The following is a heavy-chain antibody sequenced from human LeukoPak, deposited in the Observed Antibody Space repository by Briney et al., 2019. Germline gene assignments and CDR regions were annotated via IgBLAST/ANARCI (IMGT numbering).Heavy chain of an antibody. J-gene: IGHJ3*02. CDR2: IYRGGAT. V-gene: IGHV3-66*01. D-gene: IGHD6-19*01. CDR3: ARDRHSSGWNDAFDI. Sequence: GGSLRLSCAASGFTVSSNYMSWVRQAPGKGLEWVSVIYRGGATYYADSVKDRFTISRDISKNTLFLQMNSLRAEDTAVYYCARDRHSSGWNDAFDIWGQGTMVTVSS. CDR1: GFTVSSNY.